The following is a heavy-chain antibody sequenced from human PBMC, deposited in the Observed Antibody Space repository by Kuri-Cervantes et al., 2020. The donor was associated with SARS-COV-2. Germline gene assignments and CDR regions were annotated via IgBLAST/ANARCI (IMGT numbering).Heavy chain of an antibody. D-gene: IGHD2-2*02. Sequence: GGSLRLSCAASGFNFSRTDMHWVRQAPGKGLEWVSAISGSGGSTYYADSVKGRFTISRDNSKNTLYLQMNSLRAEDTAVYYCARVGYCSSTSCYNFDYWGQGTLVTVSS. J-gene: IGHJ4*02. CDR2: ISGSGGST. CDR3: ARVGYCSSTSCYNFDY. V-gene: IGHV3-23*01. CDR1: GFNFSRTD.